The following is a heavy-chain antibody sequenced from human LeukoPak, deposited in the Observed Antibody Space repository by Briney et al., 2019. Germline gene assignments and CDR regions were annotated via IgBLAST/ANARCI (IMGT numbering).Heavy chain of an antibody. J-gene: IGHJ4*02. Sequence: PGGSLRLSCAASRFTFSSYAMSWVRQAPGKGLEWDSAISGSGGSTYYADSVKGRFTISRDNSKNTLYLQMNSLRAEDTAVYYCAKRVGYDSSGFDYWGQGTLVTVSS. CDR1: RFTFSSYA. CDR3: AKRVGYDSSGFDY. CDR2: ISGSGGST. D-gene: IGHD3-22*01. V-gene: IGHV3-23*01.